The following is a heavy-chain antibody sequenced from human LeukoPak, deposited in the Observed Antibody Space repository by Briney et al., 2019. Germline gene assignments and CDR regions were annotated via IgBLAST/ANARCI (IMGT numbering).Heavy chain of an antibody. CDR1: GGSISSGANY. Sequence: PSQTLSLTCTVSGGSISSGANYWSWIRQPPGKGLEWIGYIYYSGSTNYNPSLKSRVTISVDTSKNQFSLKLSSVTAADTAVYYCASSPYSSGWFNWGQGTLVTVSS. J-gene: IGHJ4*02. CDR2: IYYSGST. V-gene: IGHV4-61*08. D-gene: IGHD6-19*01. CDR3: ASSPYSSGWFN.